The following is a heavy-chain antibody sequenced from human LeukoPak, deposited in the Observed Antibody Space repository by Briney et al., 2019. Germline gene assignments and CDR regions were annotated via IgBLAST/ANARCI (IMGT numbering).Heavy chain of an antibody. CDR3: AVVDSSGWYCHDY. CDR1: GVTVSTNY. Sequence: GGSLRLSCAPSGVTVSTNYMSWVRQAPGKGLGWGSVIYSGDNTYYADSVKGRFTISRDISKHALYLQMNSLRAEETAVYYCAVVDSSGWYCHDYWGQGTLVTVSS. J-gene: IGHJ4*02. CDR2: IYSGDNT. D-gene: IGHD6-19*01. V-gene: IGHV3-66*01.